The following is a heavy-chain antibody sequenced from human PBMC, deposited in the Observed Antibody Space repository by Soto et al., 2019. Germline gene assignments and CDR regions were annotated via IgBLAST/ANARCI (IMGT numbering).Heavy chain of an antibody. CDR2: IFDSGSA. V-gene: IGHV4-31*02. CDR3: ARGSGYYRNFDS. D-gene: IGHD3-3*01. Sequence: QVQLQESGPGLVKPSQTLSLTCYVSGGSITSGGYSWTWIRHQPGKALQWIGYIFDSGSAYYNPSLKSRLTISVGTGTNLFSLELSSVTAADTAVYYRARGSGYYRNFDSWGQGTLVSVSS. CDR1: GGSITSGGYS. J-gene: IGHJ4*02.